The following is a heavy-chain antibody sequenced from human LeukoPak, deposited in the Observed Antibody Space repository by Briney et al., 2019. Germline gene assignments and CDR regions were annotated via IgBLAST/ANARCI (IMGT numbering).Heavy chain of an antibody. CDR1: GGSISSGSYF. CDR2: IDSSGNT. V-gene: IGHV4-61*02. D-gene: IGHD2-8*01. CDR3: AREALPNGVWRVGWFDP. Sequence: SQTLSLTCTVSGGSISSGSYFWSWIRQSAGRGLEWIGRIDSSGNTNYNPSLKSRVTMSLDTSKNQFSLKLSSVTAADTAVYYCAREALPNGVWRVGWFDPWGQGTLVTVFS. J-gene: IGHJ5*02.